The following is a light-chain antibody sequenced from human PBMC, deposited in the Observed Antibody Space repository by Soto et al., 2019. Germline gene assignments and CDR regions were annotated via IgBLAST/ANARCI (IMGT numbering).Light chain of an antibody. V-gene: IGLV2-14*03. Sequence: QSALTQPASVSGSPGQSITISCTGTSRDVGAYDYVSWYLQYPDKAPQLLIYYVDHRPSGVSSRFSGSKSGNTASLTISGLQAEDEGDYYCAAWDDSLSAWVFGGGTQLTVL. CDR3: AAWDDSLSAWV. CDR2: YVD. CDR1: SRDVGAYDY. J-gene: IGLJ3*02.